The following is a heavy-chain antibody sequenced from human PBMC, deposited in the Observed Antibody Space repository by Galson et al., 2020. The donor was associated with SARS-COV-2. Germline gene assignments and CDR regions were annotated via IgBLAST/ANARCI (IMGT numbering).Heavy chain of an antibody. CDR3: AREVAFGVVDY. J-gene: IGHJ4*02. Sequence: SETLSLTCTVSGGSISSHYWSWIRQPPGKGLEWIGYIYYSGSTNYNPSLKSRVTISLDTSKNQFSLKLSSVTAADTAVYYCAREVAFGVVDYWGQGTLVTVSS. D-gene: IGHD3-3*01. CDR2: IYYSGST. V-gene: IGHV4-59*11. CDR1: GGSISSHY.